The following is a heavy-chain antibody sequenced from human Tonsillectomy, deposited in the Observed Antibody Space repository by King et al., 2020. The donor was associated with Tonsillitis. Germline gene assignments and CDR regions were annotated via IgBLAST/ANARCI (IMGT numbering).Heavy chain of an antibody. CDR3: ARTLRYCSGGSCYRYFDY. D-gene: IGHD2-15*01. V-gene: IGHV3-48*03. J-gene: IGHJ4*02. CDR2: ISGSGSAI. Sequence: VQLVESGGGFVQPGGSLRLSCAASGFTFSSYEMNWVRQAPGKGLEWVSHISGSGSAIYYADSVKGRFTISRDNAKNSLYLQMNSLRAEDTAVYYCARTLRYCSGGSCYRYFDYWGQGTLVTVSS. CDR1: GFTFSSYE.